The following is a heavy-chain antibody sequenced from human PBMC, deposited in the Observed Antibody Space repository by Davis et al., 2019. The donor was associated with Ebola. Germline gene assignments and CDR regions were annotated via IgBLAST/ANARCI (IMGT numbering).Heavy chain of an antibody. CDR2: ISSSGSTI. CDR3: EGSGTTAGDV. J-gene: IGHJ6*02. V-gene: IGHV3-48*03. CDR1: GFTFSSYE. Sequence: GGSLRLSCAASGFTFSSYEMNWVRQAPGKGLEWVSYISSSGSTIYYADSVKGRFTISRDNAKNSLYLQMNSLRAEDTAVYYCEGSGTTAGDVWGQGTTVTVSS. D-gene: IGHD3-10*01.